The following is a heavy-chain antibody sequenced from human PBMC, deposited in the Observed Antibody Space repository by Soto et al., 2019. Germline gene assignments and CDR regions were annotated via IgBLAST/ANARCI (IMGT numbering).Heavy chain of an antibody. CDR1: GQSFSGHS. Sequence: QVQLQQWGAGLVKPSGTLSLSCAVYGQSFSGHSWAWIRQPPGKGLEWIGEINESGSTYYNPSLKSRVTISTDTSKNQFSLKLSSVSAADTAAYFCARGSGIVALPGELEDVNYDYWGQGTLVNVPS. CDR3: ARGSGIVALPGELEDVNYDY. D-gene: IGHD1-1*01. CDR2: INESGST. J-gene: IGHJ4*02. V-gene: IGHV4-34*01.